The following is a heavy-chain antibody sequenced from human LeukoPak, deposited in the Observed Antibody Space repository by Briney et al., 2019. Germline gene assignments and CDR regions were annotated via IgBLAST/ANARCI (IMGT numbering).Heavy chain of an antibody. J-gene: IGHJ3*01. V-gene: IGHV1-2*02. Sequence: ASVKVSCKASGYTLTDDHLYWVRQAPGQGLEWMGWIDPNSGVTNFAQNFQGRLTMTTDTSISTAYMELSRLTSDDTTVYYCARELGINAFDVWGQGTLVTVSS. CDR2: IDPNSGVT. CDR1: GYTLTDDH. CDR3: ARELGINAFDV. D-gene: IGHD1-26*01.